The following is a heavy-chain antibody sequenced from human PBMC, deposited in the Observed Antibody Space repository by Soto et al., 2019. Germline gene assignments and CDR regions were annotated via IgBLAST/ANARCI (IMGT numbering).Heavy chain of an antibody. CDR3: ERDGPGCFNLHS. V-gene: IGHV4-4*02. CDR1: GGSISSSW. CDR2: ISHSGST. D-gene: IGHD3-16*01. Sequence: QVQLQESGPGLVKPSETLSLTCAVSGGSISSSWWSWVRQPPGKGLEWIGEISHSGSTNYNPSLKSRVTISGDKSKNQISLKLNAVTAADTAGYYCERDGPGCFNLHSWGQGTRFIV. J-gene: IGHJ4*02.